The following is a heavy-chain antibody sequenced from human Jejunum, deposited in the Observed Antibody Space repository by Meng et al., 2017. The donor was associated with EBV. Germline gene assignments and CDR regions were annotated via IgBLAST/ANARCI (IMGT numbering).Heavy chain of an antibody. J-gene: IGHJ4*02. V-gene: IGHV1-18*01. CDR3: AREGSGDGYNFDY. CDR1: GYTFTNYG. D-gene: IGHD5-24*01. CDR2: ISPYNGNT. Sequence: QVQLVQSGAEVKKPGSSAKVSCKASGYTFTNYGISWVRQAPGQGLEWMGSISPYNGNTYDAQKFQGRVTMTTDTSTSTAYMELRSLRSDDTAVYYCAREGSGDGYNFDYWGQGTLVTVAS.